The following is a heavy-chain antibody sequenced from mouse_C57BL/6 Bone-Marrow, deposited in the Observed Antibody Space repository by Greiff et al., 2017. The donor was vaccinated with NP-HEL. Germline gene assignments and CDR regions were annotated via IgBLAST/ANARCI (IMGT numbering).Heavy chain of an antibody. Sequence: DVKLQESVAELVRPGASVKLSCTASGLHIKNTYMHWVKQRPEQGLEWIGRIDPANGNTKYAPKFQGKATITADTSSNTAYLQLSSLTSEDTAIYYCAGNRWGKLLRREAVDYWGQGTSVTVSA. CDR1: GLHIKNTY. CDR3: AGNRWGKLLRREAVDY. V-gene: IGHV14-3*01. D-gene: IGHD1-1*01. CDR2: IDPANGNT. J-gene: IGHJ4*01.